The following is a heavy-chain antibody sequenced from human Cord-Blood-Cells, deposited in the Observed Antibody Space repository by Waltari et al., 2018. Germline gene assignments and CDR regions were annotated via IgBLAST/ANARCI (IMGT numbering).Heavy chain of an antibody. D-gene: IGHD2-2*01. CDR3: ARWLVGRVDAFDI. J-gene: IGHJ3*02. Sequence: QVQLVQSGAEVKKPAASVTVSCKDSGYTFTRYGICWVRQAPGQGIEWMGWISVYNGNTKEAQKLQGRVTMTTYTSTSTAYMELRSLRSDDAAVCYCARWLVGRVDAFDIWGQGTMVTVSS. CDR1: GYTFTRYG. CDR2: ISVYNGNT. V-gene: IGHV1-18*01.